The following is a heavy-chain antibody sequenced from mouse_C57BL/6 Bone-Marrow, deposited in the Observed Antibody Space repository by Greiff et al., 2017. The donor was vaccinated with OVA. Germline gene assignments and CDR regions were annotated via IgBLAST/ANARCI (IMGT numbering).Heavy chain of an antibody. V-gene: IGHV1-50*01. CDR1: GYTFTRSW. D-gene: IGHD3-2*02. CDR3: ARDSAGYIYYAMDY. J-gene: IGHJ4*01. Sequence: VKLQQPGAELVKPGASVKLSCKASGYTFTRSWMQWVKQRPGQGLEWIGEIDPSDSYTHSNQKFKGKATLTVDTSSSTAYMQLSSLTSEYSAVYYCARDSAGYIYYAMDYWGQGTAVTVSS. CDR2: IDPSDSYT.